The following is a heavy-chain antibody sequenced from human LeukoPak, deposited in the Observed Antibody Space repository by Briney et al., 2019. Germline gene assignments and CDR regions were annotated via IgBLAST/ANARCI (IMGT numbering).Heavy chain of an antibody. V-gene: IGHV3-13*01. J-gene: IGHJ4*02. CDR1: GFIFSSYD. CDR3: ARLSHYGFDY. Sequence: PGGSLRLSCAASGFIFSSYDMHWVRQATGKGLEWVSAIGTAGDTYYPGSVKGRFTISRENAKNSLYLQMNSLRAGDTAAYYCARLSHYGFDYWGQGTLVTVSS. D-gene: IGHD4-17*01. CDR2: IGTAGDT.